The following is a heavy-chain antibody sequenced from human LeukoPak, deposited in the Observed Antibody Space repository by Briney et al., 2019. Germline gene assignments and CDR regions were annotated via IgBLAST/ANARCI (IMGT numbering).Heavy chain of an antibody. D-gene: IGHD2-15*01. V-gene: IGHV3-23*01. Sequence: GGSLRLSCAASGFTFSSYAMSWIRQAPGKGLEWVSAISGSGGSTYYADSVKGRFTISRDNSKNTLYLQMNSLRAEDTAVYYCAKDLGYCSGGSCWGQGTLVTVSS. J-gene: IGHJ4*02. CDR2: ISGSGGST. CDR3: AKDLGYCSGGSC. CDR1: GFTFSSYA.